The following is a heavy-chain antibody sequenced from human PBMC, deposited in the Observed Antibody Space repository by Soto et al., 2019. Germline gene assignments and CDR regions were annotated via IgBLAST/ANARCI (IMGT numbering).Heavy chain of an antibody. CDR1: GFALRDSA. J-gene: IGHJ6*02. CDR2: MYSSGDV. Sequence: VQLVESGGALVQPGGSLRLSCATSGFALRDSAMHWVRQVSGGGLQWVSGMYSSGDVGYAGSVRGRFTMSRDVARNALFLQMSSLTADDTALYYCVKDNLAGGAAVWGQGTTVTVSS. D-gene: IGHD3-10*01. V-gene: IGHV3-9*01. CDR3: VKDNLAGGAAV.